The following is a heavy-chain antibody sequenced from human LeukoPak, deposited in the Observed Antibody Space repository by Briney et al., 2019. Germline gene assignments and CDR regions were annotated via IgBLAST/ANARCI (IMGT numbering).Heavy chain of an antibody. D-gene: IGHD1-26*01. V-gene: IGHV4-31*11. CDR2: IYYSGST. CDR3: ARDRGPATANAFDI. J-gene: IGHJ3*02. CDR1: GGSFSGYY. Sequence: SETLSLTCAVYGGSFSGYYWSWIRQHPGKGLEWIGYIYYSGSTYYNPSLKSRVTISVDTSKNQFSLKLSSVTAADTAVYYCARDRGPATANAFDIWGQGTMVTVSS.